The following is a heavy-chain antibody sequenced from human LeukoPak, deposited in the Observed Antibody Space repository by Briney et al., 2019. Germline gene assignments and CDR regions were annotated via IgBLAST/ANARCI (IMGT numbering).Heavy chain of an antibody. CDR1: GGSISSYY. CDR2: IYTSGST. Sequence: SETLSLTCTVSGGSISSYYWSWIRQPAGKGLEWIGRIYTSGSTNYSPSLKSRVTMSVDTSKNQFSLKLSSVTAADTAVYYCARGHRFGESAHAFDIWGQGTMVTVSS. CDR3: ARGHRFGESAHAFDI. J-gene: IGHJ3*02. D-gene: IGHD3-10*01. V-gene: IGHV4-4*07.